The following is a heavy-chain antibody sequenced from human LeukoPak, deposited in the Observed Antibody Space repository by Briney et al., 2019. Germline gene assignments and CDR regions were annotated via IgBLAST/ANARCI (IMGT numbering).Heavy chain of an antibody. J-gene: IGHJ4*02. D-gene: IGHD3-22*01. V-gene: IGHV3-7*01. CDR1: GFTFSSYW. CDR2: IKQDGSEK. Sequence: GGSLRLSCAASGFTFSSYWMSWVRQAPGKGLEWVANIKQDGSEKYYVDSVKGRFTISRDNAKNSLYLQMNSLRAEDTAVYYCAREAPLYYYDSSGYSYFDYWGQGTLVTVSS. CDR3: AREAPLYYYDSSGYSYFDY.